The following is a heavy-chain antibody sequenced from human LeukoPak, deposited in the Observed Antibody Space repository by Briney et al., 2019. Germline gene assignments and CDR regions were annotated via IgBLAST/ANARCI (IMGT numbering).Heavy chain of an antibody. CDR1: GGSFSGYY. J-gene: IGHJ4*02. V-gene: IGHV4-34*01. CDR2: IYYSGST. CDR3: ARDRPGHNWNDGPYYFDY. Sequence: PSETLSLTCAVYGGSFSGYYWSWIRQPPGKGLEWIGSIYYSGSTYYNPSLKSRVTISVDTSKNQFSLKLSSVTAADTAVYYCARDRPGHNWNDGPYYFDYWGQGTLVTVFS. D-gene: IGHD1-1*01.